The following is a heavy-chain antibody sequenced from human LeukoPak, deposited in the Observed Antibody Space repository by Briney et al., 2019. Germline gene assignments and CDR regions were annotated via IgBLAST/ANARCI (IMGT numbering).Heavy chain of an antibody. CDR2: IIPIFGTA. J-gene: IGHJ5*02. CDR3: ARDSYDSSGYYYNWFDP. V-gene: IGHV1-69*05. CDR1: GGTFSSYA. Sequence: GSSVKVSCKASGGTFSSYAISWVRQAPGQGLEWMGGIIPIFGTANYAQKFQGRVTITTDESTSTACMELSSLRSEDTAVYYCARDSYDSSGYYYNWFDPWGQGTLVTVSS. D-gene: IGHD3-22*01.